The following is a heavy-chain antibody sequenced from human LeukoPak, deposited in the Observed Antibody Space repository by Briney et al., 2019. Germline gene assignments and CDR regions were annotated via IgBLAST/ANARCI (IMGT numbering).Heavy chain of an antibody. J-gene: IGHJ3*02. CDR2: IIPILGIA. D-gene: IGHD3-22*01. CDR3: ARDAWGRYYDSSGYYYVGAFDI. Sequence: SVKVSCKASGGTFSSYAISWVRQAPGQGLEWMGRIIPILGIANYAQKFQGRVTITADKSTSTAYMELSSLRSEDTAVYYCARDAWGRYYDSSGYYYVGAFDIWGQGTMVTVSS. V-gene: IGHV1-69*04. CDR1: GGTFSSYA.